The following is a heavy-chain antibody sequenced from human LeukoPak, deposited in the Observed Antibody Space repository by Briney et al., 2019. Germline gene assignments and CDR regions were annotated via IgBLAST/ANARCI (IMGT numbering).Heavy chain of an antibody. CDR3: AKDRAFDI. V-gene: IGHV3-7*03. J-gene: IGHJ3*02. CDR2: IKQDGSEK. CDR1: GFTFSTYW. Sequence: GGSLRLSCADSGFTFSTYWMSWVRQPPGKGLEWVANIKQDGSEKYYVDSVKGRFTISRDNAKNSLYLQMNSLRAEDTAVYYCAKDRAFDIWGQGTMVTVSS.